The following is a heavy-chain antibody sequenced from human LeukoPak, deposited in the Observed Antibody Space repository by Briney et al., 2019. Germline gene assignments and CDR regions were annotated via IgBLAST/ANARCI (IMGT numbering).Heavy chain of an antibody. V-gene: IGHV1-8*01. D-gene: IGHD5-24*01. CDR2: MNPNSGNT. J-gene: IGHJ4*02. Sequence: GASVKVSCKASGYTFTSYDINWVRQATGQGLEWMGWMNPNSGNTGYAQKFQGRVTMTRDTSISTAYMELSRLRSDDTAVYYCAVXXXMATNSADYWGQGTLVTVSS. CDR3: AVXXXMATNSADY. CDR1: GYTFTSYD.